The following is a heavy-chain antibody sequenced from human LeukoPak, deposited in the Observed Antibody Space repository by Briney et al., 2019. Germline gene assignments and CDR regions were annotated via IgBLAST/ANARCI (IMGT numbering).Heavy chain of an antibody. CDR3: ARNLAAAAPSGY. J-gene: IGHJ4*02. D-gene: IGHD6-13*01. CDR1: GGTFSSYA. Sequence: ASVKVSCKASGGTFSSYAISWVRQATGQGLEWMGWMNPNSGNTGYAQKFQGRVTMTRNTSISTAYMELSSLRSEDTAMYYCARNLAAAAPSGYWGQGTLVTVSS. CDR2: MNPNSGNT. V-gene: IGHV1-8*02.